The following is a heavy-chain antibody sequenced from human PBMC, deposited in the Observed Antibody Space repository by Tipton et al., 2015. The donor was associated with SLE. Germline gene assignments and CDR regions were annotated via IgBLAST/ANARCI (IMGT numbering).Heavy chain of an antibody. V-gene: IGHV4-31*03. Sequence: LRLSCTVSGGSISSGGYYWSWIRQHPGKGLEWIGYIYYSGSTYYNPSLKSRVTISVDTSKNQFSLKLSSVTAADTAVYYCANGGGRCTGPGDFDCWGQEPLVTVSS. CDR2: IYYSGST. J-gene: IGHJ4*02. CDR3: ANGGGRCTGPGDFDC. D-gene: IGHD3-10*02. CDR1: GGSISSGGYY.